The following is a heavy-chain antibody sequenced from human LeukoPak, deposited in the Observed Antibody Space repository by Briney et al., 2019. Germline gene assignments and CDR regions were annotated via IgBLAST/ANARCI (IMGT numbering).Heavy chain of an antibody. CDR1: GYTFTSYY. CDR3: ARDLVRGVIMSNWFDP. D-gene: IGHD3-10*01. CDR2: INPNSGGT. V-gene: IGHV1-2*02. J-gene: IGHJ5*02. Sequence: ASVKVSCKASGYTFTSYYMHWVRQAPGQGLEWMGWINPNSGGTNYAQKFQGRVTMTRDTSISTAYMELSRLRSDDTAVYYCARDLVRGVIMSNWFDPWGQGTLVTVSS.